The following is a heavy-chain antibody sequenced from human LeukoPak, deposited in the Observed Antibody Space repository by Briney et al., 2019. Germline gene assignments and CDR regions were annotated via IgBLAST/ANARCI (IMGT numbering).Heavy chain of an antibody. CDR3: ARHRSSSRFDY. J-gene: IGHJ4*02. V-gene: IGHV4-59*08. CDR1: GGSIRDFY. Sequence: SETLSLTCSVSGGSIRDFYWSWIRQSAERSLEFIGYIDNSGSTEYNPSLKSRVTISVDTSKNQFSLKLSSVTAADTAVYYCARHRSSSRFDYWGQGTLVTVSS. CDR2: IDNSGST. D-gene: IGHD6-6*01.